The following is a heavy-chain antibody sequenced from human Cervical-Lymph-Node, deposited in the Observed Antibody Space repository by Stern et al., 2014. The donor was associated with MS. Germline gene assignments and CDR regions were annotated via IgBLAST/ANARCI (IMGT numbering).Heavy chain of an antibody. V-gene: IGHV3-73*01. Sequence: EVQLVQSGGGLVQPGGSLKLSCAASGFIFSGTAMHWGRQASGTGQARVCRIRSKANGYTTAYAASVKGRFTVSRDDSKKTAFLQMNSLKTEDTAVYYCTRLMSYDAFDIWGQGTVVTVSS. CDR1: GFIFSGTA. D-gene: IGHD2-8*01. CDR3: TRLMSYDAFDI. J-gene: IGHJ3*02. CDR2: IRSKANGYTT.